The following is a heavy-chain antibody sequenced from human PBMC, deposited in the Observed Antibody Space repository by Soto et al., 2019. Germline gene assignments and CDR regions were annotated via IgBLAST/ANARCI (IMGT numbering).Heavy chain of an antibody. CDR3: AREGVGYCSGGSCENWFDP. Sequence: QVQLVQSGAEVKKPGSSVKVSCKASGGTFSSYAISWVRQAPGQGLEWMGGIIPIFGTANYAQKFQGRVTITADESTSTAYMELRSLRSEDTAVYYCAREGVGYCSGGSCENWFDPWGQGTLVTVSS. V-gene: IGHV1-69*01. CDR1: GGTFSSYA. D-gene: IGHD2-15*01. CDR2: IIPIFGTA. J-gene: IGHJ5*02.